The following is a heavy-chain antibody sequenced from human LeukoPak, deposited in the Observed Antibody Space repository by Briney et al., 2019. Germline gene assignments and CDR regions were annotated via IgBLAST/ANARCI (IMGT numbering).Heavy chain of an antibody. CDR2: IYYSGST. J-gene: IGHJ4*02. D-gene: IGHD4-17*01. CDR3: ARQTTVISFDY. CDR1: GGSISSGGYY. V-gene: IGHV4-31*03. Sequence: SETLSLTCTVSGGSISSGGYYWSWIRQHPGKGLEWIGYIYYSGSTYYNPSLKSRVTISVDTSKNQFSLKLRSVTAADTAVYYCARQTTVISFDYWGQGALVTVSS.